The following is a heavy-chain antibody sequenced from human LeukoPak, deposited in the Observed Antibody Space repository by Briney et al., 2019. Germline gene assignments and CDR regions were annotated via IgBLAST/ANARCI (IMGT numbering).Heavy chain of an antibody. CDR1: GGSISSYY. D-gene: IGHD3-22*01. Sequence: SETLSLTCTVSGGSISSYYWSWIRQPPGKRLEWIGYIYYSGSTNYNPSLKSRVTISVDTSKNQFSLKLSSVTAADTAVYYCARTFYAPYYDSTTDWFDPWGQGTLVTVSS. CDR2: IYYSGST. J-gene: IGHJ5*02. V-gene: IGHV4-59*01. CDR3: ARTFYAPYYDSTTDWFDP.